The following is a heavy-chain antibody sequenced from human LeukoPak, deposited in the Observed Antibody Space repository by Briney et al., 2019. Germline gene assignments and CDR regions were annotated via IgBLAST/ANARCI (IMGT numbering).Heavy chain of an antibody. Sequence: SETLSLTCTVSGGSISSYYWSWIRQPPGKGLEWIGYIYYSGSTNYNPSLKSRVTVSVDTSKNQFSLKLSSVTAADTAVYYCACLFDYGDYAEDYWGQGTLVTVSS. V-gene: IGHV4-59*08. D-gene: IGHD4-17*01. CDR2: IYYSGST. J-gene: IGHJ4*02. CDR3: ACLFDYGDYAEDY. CDR1: GGSISSYY.